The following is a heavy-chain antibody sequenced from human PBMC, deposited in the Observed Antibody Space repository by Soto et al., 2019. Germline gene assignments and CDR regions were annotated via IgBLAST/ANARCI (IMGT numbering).Heavy chain of an antibody. CDR3: TRDASRDSSARGWFDP. D-gene: IGHD6-13*01. Sequence: GGSLRLSCAASGFTFRSFTMNWVRQAPGKGLEWVSTISSNSAYIYYTDARRGRFTIPRDNAKNSLHLQMNSLRAEDTAVYYCTRDASRDSSARGWFDPWGPGTLVTVSS. CDR1: GFTFRSFT. V-gene: IGHV3-21*01. J-gene: IGHJ5*02. CDR2: ISSNSAYI.